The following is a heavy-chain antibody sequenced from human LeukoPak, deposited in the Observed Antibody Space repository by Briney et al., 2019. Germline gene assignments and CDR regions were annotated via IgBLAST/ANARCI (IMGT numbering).Heavy chain of an antibody. Sequence: SETLSLTCAVYGGSFSGYYWSWIRQPPGKGLGWIGEINHSGSTNYNPSLKSRVTISVDTSKNQLSLKLSSVTAADTAVYYCARSGSSGIPTHFQHWGQGTLVTVSS. V-gene: IGHV4-34*01. J-gene: IGHJ1*01. CDR2: INHSGST. CDR1: GGSFSGYY. CDR3: ARSGSSGIPTHFQH. D-gene: IGHD2-15*01.